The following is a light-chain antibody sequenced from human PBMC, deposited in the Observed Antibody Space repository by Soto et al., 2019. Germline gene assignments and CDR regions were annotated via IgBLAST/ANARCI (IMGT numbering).Light chain of an antibody. CDR2: GAS. Sequence: EIVLTQSPGTLSVSPGERATLSCRASQSGSSSYLAWYQQKPGQAPRLLIYGASSRATGSPDRFSGSGSGTDFTLTISRLEPEDFAVYYCQHYGSSLWTFGHGNKVEIK. J-gene: IGKJ1*01. CDR3: QHYGSSLWT. CDR1: QSGSSSY. V-gene: IGKV3-20*01.